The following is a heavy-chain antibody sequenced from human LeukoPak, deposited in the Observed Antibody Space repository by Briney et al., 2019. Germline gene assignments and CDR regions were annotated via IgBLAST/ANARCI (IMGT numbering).Heavy chain of an antibody. CDR3: AKGYYYGSGSYDY. Sequence: GRSLRLSCAASGFTLSSYGMHWVRQAPGKGLEWVAVISYDGSNKYYADSVKGRFTISRDNSKNTLYLQMNSLRAEDTAVYYCAKGYYYGSGSYDYWGQGTLVTVSS. CDR2: ISYDGSNK. D-gene: IGHD3-10*01. J-gene: IGHJ4*02. CDR1: GFTLSSYG. V-gene: IGHV3-30*18.